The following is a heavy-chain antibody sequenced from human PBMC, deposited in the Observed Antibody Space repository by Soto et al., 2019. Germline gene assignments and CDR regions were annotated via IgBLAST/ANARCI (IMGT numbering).Heavy chain of an antibody. CDR3: VRTSLVVAAATREDS. V-gene: IGHV3-74*01. CDR2: ITSDGSST. D-gene: IGHD2-15*01. Sequence: EVQLVESGGGLVQPGGSLRLSCAASGFTFSSYWMHWVRQAPGKGLVWVSRITSDGSSTSYADSVKGRFTISRDNAKNTLYLQMNRLRPEDTAVYYCVRTSLVVAAATREDSWGQGTMVTVSS. CDR1: GFTFSSYW. J-gene: IGHJ4*02.